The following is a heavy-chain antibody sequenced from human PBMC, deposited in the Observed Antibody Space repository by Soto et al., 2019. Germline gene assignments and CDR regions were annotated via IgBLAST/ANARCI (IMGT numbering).Heavy chain of an antibody. CDR1: GFTFSSYG. D-gene: IGHD6-19*01. CDR3: AKDLGQWLVPSLDAFDI. Sequence: QVQLVESGGGVVQPGRSLRLSCAASGFTFSSYGMHWVRQAPGKGLEWVAVISYDGSNKYYADSVKGRFTISRDNSKNTLYLQMSSLRAEDTAVYYCAKDLGQWLVPSLDAFDIWGQGTMVTVSS. V-gene: IGHV3-30*18. J-gene: IGHJ3*02. CDR2: ISYDGSNK.